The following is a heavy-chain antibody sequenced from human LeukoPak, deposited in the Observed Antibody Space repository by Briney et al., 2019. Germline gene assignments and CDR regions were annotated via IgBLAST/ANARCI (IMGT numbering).Heavy chain of an antibody. CDR2: ISSSSYI. CDR1: GFTFSSYS. Sequence: GRSLRLSCAASGFTFSSYSMNWVRQAPGKGLEWVSSISSSSYIYYADSVKGRFTISRDNAKNSLYLQMNSLRAEDTAVYYCARAGANNDYGDYWGQGTLVTVSS. CDR3: ARAGANNDYGDY. J-gene: IGHJ4*02. V-gene: IGHV3-21*01. D-gene: IGHD2-8*01.